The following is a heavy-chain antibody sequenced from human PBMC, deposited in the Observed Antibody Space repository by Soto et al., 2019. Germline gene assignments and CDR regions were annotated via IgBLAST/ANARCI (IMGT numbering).Heavy chain of an antibody. J-gene: IGHJ6*02. D-gene: IGHD2-2*01. V-gene: IGHV1-8*02. CDR3: GRGPSPRAPAGGTPYYYAMDV. CDR1: GYDFTAYD. Sequence: RASVKVSCKASGYDFTAYDINWVRQASGQGLEWMGWMNPINGATGTARRFQGRVSMTRDTDTGTAYLELTSLRSDVTAVYFCGRGPSPRAPAGGTPYYYAMDVWGQGTTVTVSS. CDR2: MNPINGAT.